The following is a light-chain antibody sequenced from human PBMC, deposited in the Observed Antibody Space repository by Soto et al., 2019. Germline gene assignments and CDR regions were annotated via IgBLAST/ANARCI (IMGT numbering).Light chain of an antibody. J-gene: IGKJ1*01. Sequence: EIVLTQSPGSLSLSPGQRATLSCRASQSVDTTFFAWYQKKPGQAHRLLIYGASKRATGIPDRFSVSGSGTDFTLIISGLEPEDFAVYYCQQYMSSVTFGQGTKVEIK. CDR3: QQYMSSVT. CDR1: QSVDTTF. CDR2: GAS. V-gene: IGKV3-20*01.